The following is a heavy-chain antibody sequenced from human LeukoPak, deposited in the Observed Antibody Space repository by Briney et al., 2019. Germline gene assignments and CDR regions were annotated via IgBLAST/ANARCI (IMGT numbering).Heavy chain of an antibody. J-gene: IGHJ4*02. V-gene: IGHV1-2*02. CDR1: GYTFTGYY. CDR2: INPNSGGT. Sequence: ASVKVSCKASGYTFTGYYMHWVRQAPGQGLEWMGWINPNSGGTNYAQKFQGRVTMTRDTSISTAYMELSRLRSDDRAVYYCARGMYYDILTGYDRWGQGTLVTVSS. CDR3: ARGMYYDILTGYDR. D-gene: IGHD3-9*01.